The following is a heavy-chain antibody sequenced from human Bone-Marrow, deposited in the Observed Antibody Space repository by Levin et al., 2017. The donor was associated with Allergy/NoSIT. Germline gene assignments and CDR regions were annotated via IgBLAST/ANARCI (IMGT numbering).Heavy chain of an antibody. Sequence: LSLTCAASGFTFSNAWMSWVRQAPGKGLEWVGRIKSKTDGGTTDYAAPVKGRFTISRDDSKNTLYLQMNSLKTEDTAVYYCTTGALRYSDYHAFDIWGQGTMVTVSS. CDR2: IKSKTDGGTT. V-gene: IGHV3-15*01. D-gene: IGHD3-9*01. J-gene: IGHJ3*02. CDR1: GFTFSNAW. CDR3: TTGALRYSDYHAFDI.